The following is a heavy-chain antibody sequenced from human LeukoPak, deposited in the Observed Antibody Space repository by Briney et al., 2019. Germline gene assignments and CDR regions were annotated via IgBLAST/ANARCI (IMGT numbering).Heavy chain of an antibody. J-gene: IGHJ4*02. V-gene: IGHV1-69*13. Sequence: SVKVSCKASGGTFSSYAISWVRQAPGQGLEWMGGIIPIFGTANYAQKFQGRVTITADESTSTAYMELSSLRSEDTAVYYCASPNNYYDSSGYVPFDYWGQGTLVTVSS. CDR2: IIPIFGTA. CDR1: GGTFSSYA. CDR3: ASPNNYYDSSGYVPFDY. D-gene: IGHD3-22*01.